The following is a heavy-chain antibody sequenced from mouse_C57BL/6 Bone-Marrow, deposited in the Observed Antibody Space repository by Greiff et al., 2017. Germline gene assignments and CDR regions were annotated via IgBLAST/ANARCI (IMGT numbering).Heavy chain of an antibody. CDR2: IYPRSGNT. CDR3: ASLYYDYGVEAV. J-gene: IGHJ3*01. V-gene: IGHV1-81*01. Sequence: VQLQQSGAELARPGASVKLSCKASGYTFTSSGISWVKQRTGKGLEWIGEIYPRSGNTYYNEKFKGKATLPADKSSSTAYMELRSLTSEDTAVYFGASLYYDYGVEAVWGKGTMVTVSA. D-gene: IGHD2-4*01. CDR1: GYTFTSSG.